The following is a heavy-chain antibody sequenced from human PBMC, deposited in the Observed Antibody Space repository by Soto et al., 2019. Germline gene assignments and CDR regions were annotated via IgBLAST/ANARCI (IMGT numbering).Heavy chain of an antibody. CDR1: GFTFGDYA. V-gene: IGHV3-49*03. CDR2: IRSNTFGGTT. Sequence: PGGSLRLSCTASGFTFGDYAMGWFRQAPGKGLEWVGFIRSNTFGGTTVYAASVKGRFTISRDDSKSIAYLQMNSLKTEDIAMYYCTRDRDILTGYYSPNSFDYWGQGA. J-gene: IGHJ4*02. D-gene: IGHD3-9*01. CDR3: TRDRDILTGYYSPNSFDY.